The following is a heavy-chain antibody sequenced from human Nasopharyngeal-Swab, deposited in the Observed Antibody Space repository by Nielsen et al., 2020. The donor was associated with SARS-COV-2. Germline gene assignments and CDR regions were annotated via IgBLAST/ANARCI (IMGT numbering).Heavy chain of an antibody. CDR1: GYTFSRCD. CDR3: ARGAFGLGHSWFDP. D-gene: IGHD3-16*01. Sequence: ASVKVSCKSSGYTFSRCDINWVRQATGQGLEWMGWMNPKSGDVGYAQKFQGRVTMTRNTSTTTAYMELSSLRHEDTAVYYCARGAFGLGHSWFDPWGQGTLVTVSS. J-gene: IGHJ5*02. V-gene: IGHV1-8*01. CDR2: MNPKSGDV.